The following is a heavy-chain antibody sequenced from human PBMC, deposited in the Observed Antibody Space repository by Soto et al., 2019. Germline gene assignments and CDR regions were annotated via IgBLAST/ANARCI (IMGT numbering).Heavy chain of an antibody. D-gene: IGHD2-15*01. CDR3: ARLVQLLQGRWFDP. CDR1: GGSSSSGGYS. CDR2: IYHSGST. V-gene: IGHV4-30-2*01. J-gene: IGHJ5*02. Sequence: PSETLSLTCTVSGGSSSSGGYSWSWIRQPPGKGLEWIGYIYHSGSTYYNPSLKSRVTISVDRSKNQFSLKLSSVTAADTAVYYCARLVQLLQGRWFDPWGQGTLVTVS.